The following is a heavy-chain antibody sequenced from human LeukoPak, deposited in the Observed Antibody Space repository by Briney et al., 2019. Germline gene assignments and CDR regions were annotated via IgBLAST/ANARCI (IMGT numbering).Heavy chain of an antibody. V-gene: IGHV4-34*01. CDR2: INHSGST. J-gene: IGHJ4*02. D-gene: IGHD6-13*01. Sequence: SETLSLTCAVYGGSFSGYYWSWIRQPPGKGLDWIGEINHSGSTNYNPSLKSRVTISVDTSKNQFSLKLSSVTAADTAVYYCARGRVFGDSSWYSDFDYWGQGTLVTVSS. CDR3: ARGRVFGDSSWYSDFDY. CDR1: GGSFSGYY.